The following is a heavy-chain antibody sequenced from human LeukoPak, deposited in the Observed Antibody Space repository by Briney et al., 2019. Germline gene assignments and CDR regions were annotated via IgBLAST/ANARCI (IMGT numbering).Heavy chain of an antibody. CDR1: GLTFSSYS. CDR2: IYSGGST. Sequence: GGSLRLSCAASGLTFSSYSMSWVRQAPGKGLEWVSVIYSGGSTFYADSVKGRFTISRDNSKNTLYLQMNSLRAEDTAVYYCARVGGYSYGQPFDYWGQGTLVTVSS. V-gene: IGHV3-66*01. CDR3: ARVGGYSYGQPFDY. J-gene: IGHJ4*02. D-gene: IGHD5-18*01.